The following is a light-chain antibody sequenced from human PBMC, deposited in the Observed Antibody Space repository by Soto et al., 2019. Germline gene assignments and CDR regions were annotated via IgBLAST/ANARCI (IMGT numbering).Light chain of an antibody. CDR2: GAS. CDR3: QQFNNWPPWT. Sequence: EIVLTQSPGTLSLSPGERATLSCRASKSVSSYLAWYQQKSGQAPRLLIYGASSRASGIPDRFSGSGSGTEFTLTISGLQSDDFAVYYCQQFNNWPPWTFGQGTKVDIK. J-gene: IGKJ1*01. CDR1: KSVSSY. V-gene: IGKV3D-15*01.